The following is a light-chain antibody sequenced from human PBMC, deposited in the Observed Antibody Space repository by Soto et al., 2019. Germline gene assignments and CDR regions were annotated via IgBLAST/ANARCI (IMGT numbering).Light chain of an antibody. CDR3: QQYNSYST. J-gene: IGKJ1*01. CDR1: QSISSW. CDR2: KAA. Sequence: DIQMTQSPSTLSASVGDRVTITCRARQSISSWLAWYQQKPGKAPKLLTYKAASLESGVPSRFSGSGSGTKFTLNISSLQPDDFATYDCQQYNSYSTFGHGTKVEVK. V-gene: IGKV1-5*03.